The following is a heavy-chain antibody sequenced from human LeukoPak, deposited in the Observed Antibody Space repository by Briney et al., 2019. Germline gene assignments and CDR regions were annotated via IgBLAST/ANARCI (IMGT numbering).Heavy chain of an antibody. Sequence: PRRSLRLSCAAAGLTLSSDGVQWFLQAPGKKLEWVAVISYDGSNKYYADSVKGRFTISRDNYKNKLYLQMNSLRAEDTAVYYCAKRYSSGWHIGAFDIWGQGTMVTVSS. CDR1: GLTLSSDG. J-gene: IGHJ3*02. V-gene: IGHV3-30*18. D-gene: IGHD6-19*01. CDR2: ISYDGSNK. CDR3: AKRYSSGWHIGAFDI.